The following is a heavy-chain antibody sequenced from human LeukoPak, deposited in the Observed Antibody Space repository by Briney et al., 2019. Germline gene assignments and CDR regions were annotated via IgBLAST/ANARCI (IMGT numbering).Heavy chain of an antibody. CDR3: ATFRGNRGGFDY. CDR2: IYTSGST. V-gene: IGHV4-61*02. Sequence: PSETLSLTCTVSGGSISSGSYYWSWIRQPAGKGLEWIGRIYTSGSTNYNPSLKSRVTISVDTSKNQFSLKLSSVTAADTAVYYCATFRGNRGGFDYWGQGTLVTVSS. CDR1: GGSISSGSYY. D-gene: IGHD3-16*01. J-gene: IGHJ4*02.